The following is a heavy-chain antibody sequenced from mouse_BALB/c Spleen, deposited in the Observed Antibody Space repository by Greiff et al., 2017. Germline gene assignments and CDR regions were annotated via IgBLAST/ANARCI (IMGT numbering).Heavy chain of an antibody. CDR2: ISYSGST. CDR3: AKIYGNPRFYAMDY. J-gene: IGHJ4*01. V-gene: IGHV3-2*02. CDR1: GYSITSDYA. D-gene: IGHD2-1*01. Sequence: EVKLQESGPGLVKPSQSLSLTCTVTGYSITSDYAWNWIRQFPGNKLEWMGYISYSGSTSYNPSLKSRISITRDTSKNQFFLQLNSVTTEDTATYYCAKIYGNPRFYAMDYWGQGTSVTVSS.